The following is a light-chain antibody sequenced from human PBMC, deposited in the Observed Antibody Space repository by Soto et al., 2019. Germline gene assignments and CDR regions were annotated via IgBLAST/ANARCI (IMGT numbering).Light chain of an antibody. CDR1: QSISSW. J-gene: IGKJ1*01. V-gene: IGKV1-5*03. CDR2: KAS. CDR3: QQYNSYWT. Sequence: DIQMTQSTSTLSASVGDRVTITCRASQSISSWLAWYQQKPGKAPKLLIYKASSLGSGVPSRFSGSGSGTEFTLTIISLQPDDFATYYCQQYNSYWTFGQGTKVDIK.